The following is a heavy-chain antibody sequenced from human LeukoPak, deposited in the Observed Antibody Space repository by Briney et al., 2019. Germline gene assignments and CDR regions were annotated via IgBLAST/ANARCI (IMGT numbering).Heavy chain of an antibody. Sequence: ASVKVSCKDSGYTFTGYYMHWVRQAPGQGLEWMGWINPNSGGTNYAQKFQGRVTMTRDTSISTAYMELSRLRSDDTAVYYCARVSHYYDSSGYYGYWGQGTLVTVSS. J-gene: IGHJ4*02. D-gene: IGHD3-22*01. CDR1: GYTFTGYY. CDR3: ARVSHYYDSSGYYGY. V-gene: IGHV1-2*02. CDR2: INPNSGGT.